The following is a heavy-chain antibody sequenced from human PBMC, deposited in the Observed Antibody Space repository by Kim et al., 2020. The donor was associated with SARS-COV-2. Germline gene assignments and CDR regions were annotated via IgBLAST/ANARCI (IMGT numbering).Heavy chain of an antibody. CDR1: GFTFDDYA. D-gene: IGHD3-3*01. CDR3: AKDMVWTRGFWSGYDYYYGRVV. V-gene: IGHV3-43*02. Sequence: GGSLRLSCAASGFTFDDYAMHWVRQAPGKGLEWVSLISGDGGSTYYADSVKGRFTISRDNSKNSLYLQMNSLRTKDTALYYCAKDMVWTRGFWSGYDYYYGRVVWGQGTTLTV. J-gene: IGHJ6*02. CDR2: ISGDGGST.